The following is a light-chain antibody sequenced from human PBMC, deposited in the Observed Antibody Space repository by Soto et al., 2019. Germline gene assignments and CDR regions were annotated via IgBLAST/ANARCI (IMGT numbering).Light chain of an antibody. CDR3: QQYINWPRT. CDR2: DAS. V-gene: IGKV3-15*01. J-gene: IGKJ1*01. CDR1: QSVGTN. Sequence: EIVMTQSPDILSVSPGETATLSCRASQSVGTNLAWFQHKPGQAPRLLIYDASTRASGTPASFSGSGSGTEFTLTISSLQSTDFGVYYCQQYINWPRTFGQGTKVDIK.